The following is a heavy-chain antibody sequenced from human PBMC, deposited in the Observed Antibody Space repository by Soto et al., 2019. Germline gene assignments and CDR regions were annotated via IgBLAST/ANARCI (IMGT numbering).Heavy chain of an antibody. D-gene: IGHD4-17*01. CDR3: AIVGCYYGGNRGYFYY. J-gene: IGHJ4*02. Sequence: GASVKVSCKASGGTFSSYGFSWVRQAPGQGLEWMGGIIPIIGTPHYAQKFQGRVTITADESTSTAYMELSSLRSEDTAVYYCAIVGCYYGGNRGYFYYWGRGTLVTVSS. V-gene: IGHV1-69*13. CDR1: GGTFSSYG. CDR2: IIPIIGTP.